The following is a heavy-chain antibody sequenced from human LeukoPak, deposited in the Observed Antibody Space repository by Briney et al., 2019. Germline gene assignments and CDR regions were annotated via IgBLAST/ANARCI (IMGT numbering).Heavy chain of an antibody. CDR1: GFRFSDYG. CDR3: AKVAGQNFDWSDY. J-gene: IGHJ4*02. D-gene: IGHD3-9*01. CDR2: IWYDETNK. V-gene: IGHV3-30*02. Sequence: GGSLSLSCVASGFRFSDYGMQWVRQAPGKWLEWVAFIWYDETNKYYEESVKGRFTISRDNFKNTLYLQMNSLRAEDTAMYYCAKVAGQNFDWSDYWGQGTLVTVSS.